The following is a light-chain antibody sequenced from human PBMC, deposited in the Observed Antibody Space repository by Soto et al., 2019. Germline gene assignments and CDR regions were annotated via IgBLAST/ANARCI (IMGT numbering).Light chain of an antibody. V-gene: IGKV3-20*01. Sequence: EIVLTQSPGTLSXXPXXXXTXXXRASQSVSSSYLAWYQQKPGQAPRLLIYGASSRATGIPDRFSGSESGTDFTLTISRLEPEDFAVYYCQQYGRSPLTFGGGTKVDIK. CDR3: QQYGRSPLT. J-gene: IGKJ4*01. CDR1: QSVSSSY. CDR2: GAS.